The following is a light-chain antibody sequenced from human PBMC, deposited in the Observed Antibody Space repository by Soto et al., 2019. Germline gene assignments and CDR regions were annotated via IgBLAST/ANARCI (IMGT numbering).Light chain of an antibody. CDR1: SXDFGSYKF. Sequence: SALAQPASVSGSPGQSVTISCTGTSXDFGSYKFVSWYQHHPGTVPKVIIYETSKRPSGVSDRFSGSKSGNTASLTISGLQAEDEADYYCFSFTSTNTHVFGSGTKV. V-gene: IGLV2-23*01. CDR3: FSFTSTNTHV. J-gene: IGLJ1*01. CDR2: ETS.